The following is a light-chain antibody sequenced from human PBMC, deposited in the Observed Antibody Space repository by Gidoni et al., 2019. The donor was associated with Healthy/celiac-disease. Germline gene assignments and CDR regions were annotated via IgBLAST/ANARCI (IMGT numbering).Light chain of an antibody. V-gene: IGKV1-39*01. CDR1: QSISSY. CDR2: AAN. CDR3: QQSYSTPRT. Sequence: DLQMTQSPPSLCASVGDRVTIMCRASQSISSYLKWYQQKPGKAPKLLIYAANSLQRGVQSRFSGSGSGTDFTLTISTLQPEDVATYYCQQSYSTPRTFGQGTKLEIK. J-gene: IGKJ1*01.